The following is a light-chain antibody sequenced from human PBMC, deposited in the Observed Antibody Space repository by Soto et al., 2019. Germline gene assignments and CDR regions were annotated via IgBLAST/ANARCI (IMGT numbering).Light chain of an antibody. V-gene: IGKV3-20*01. J-gene: IGKJ1*01. CDR3: QQYGSSPWT. CDR1: QSVSSSY. CDR2: GAS. Sequence: EIVLTQSQGTPSLSPGERATLSCRASQSVSSSYLAWYQQKPGQAPRLLIYGASSRATGIPDRFGGSGSGTDFTLTISRLEPEDFAVYFCQQYGSSPWTFGQGTKVDIK.